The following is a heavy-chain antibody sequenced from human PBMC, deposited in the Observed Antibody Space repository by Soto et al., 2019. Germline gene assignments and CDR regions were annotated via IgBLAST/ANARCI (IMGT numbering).Heavy chain of an antibody. Sequence: GAXVKVSCKASGYTFTSYGIRWVRQALGQWLESRPWISAYNGYTYYNPSLKSRVTISVDTSKNQFSLKLSSVTAADTAVYYCARHRCPKYQLLCPDMDVWGKGTTVTVSS. D-gene: IGHD2-2*01. J-gene: IGHJ6*03. CDR1: GYTFTSYG. CDR2: ISAYNGYT. CDR3: ARHRCPKYQLLCPDMDV. V-gene: IGHV1-18*01.